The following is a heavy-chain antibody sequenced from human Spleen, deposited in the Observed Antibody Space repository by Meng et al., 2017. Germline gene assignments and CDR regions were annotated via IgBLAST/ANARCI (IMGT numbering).Heavy chain of an antibody. CDR3: ARRSSAFDY. V-gene: IGHV3-48*04. CDR2: ITSSCGAI. CDR1: GFTFSNYA. J-gene: IGHJ4*02. D-gene: IGHD6-6*01. Sequence: EVQLLESGGGLVQPGGSLRVFCSTSGFTFSNYAMTWNRQAPGEGVEWLSYITSSCGAIYYADSVKGRFTTSRDNAKNSLYLQMHSLRAEDTAVYYCARRSSAFDYWGQGTLVTVSS.